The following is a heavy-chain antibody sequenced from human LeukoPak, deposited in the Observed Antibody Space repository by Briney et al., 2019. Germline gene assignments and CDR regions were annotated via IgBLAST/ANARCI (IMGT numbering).Heavy chain of an antibody. D-gene: IGHD3-3*01. CDR1: GFTFSNYG. CDR2: ISSSSSYI. J-gene: IGHJ6*02. Sequence: GGSLRLSCAASGFTFSNYGMHWVRQAPGKGLEWVSSISSSSSYIYYADSVKGRFTLSRDNAKNSIYLQMDSLRAEDTAVYYCTSRGDFWSGYWAMNVWGQGTTVIVSS. V-gene: IGHV3-21*01. CDR3: TSRGDFWSGYWAMNV.